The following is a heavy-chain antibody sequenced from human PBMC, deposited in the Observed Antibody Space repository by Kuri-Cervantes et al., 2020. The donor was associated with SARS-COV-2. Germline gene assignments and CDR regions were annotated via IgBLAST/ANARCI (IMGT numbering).Heavy chain of an antibody. J-gene: IGHJ3*02. CDR3: ARQPFYGGNPNDAFDI. V-gene: IGHV5-51*01. CDR2: VYPDDSDT. CDR1: GFDFSSHW. Sequence: GESLKISCQGSGFDFSSHWIGWVRQMPGQGLEWMGIVYPDDSDTRYSPSFQGQVTISADKSISTAYLQWSSLKASDTAMYYCARQPFYGGNPNDAFDIWGQGTMVTVSS. D-gene: IGHD4-23*01.